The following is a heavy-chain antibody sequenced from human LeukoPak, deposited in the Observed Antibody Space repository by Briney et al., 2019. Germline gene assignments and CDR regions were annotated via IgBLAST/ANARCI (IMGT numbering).Heavy chain of an antibody. CDR3: ARGTYYYESSGYYSYYYVDV. Sequence: GASVKVSCKASGYTFTSYDINWVRQATGQGLEWMGWMNPNSGNTGYAQKFQGRVTITRNTSISTAYMELSSLRSEDTAVYYCARGTYYYESSGYYSYYYVDVWGKGTTVTVSS. CDR1: GYTFTSYD. V-gene: IGHV1-8*03. CDR2: MNPNSGNT. D-gene: IGHD3-22*01. J-gene: IGHJ6*03.